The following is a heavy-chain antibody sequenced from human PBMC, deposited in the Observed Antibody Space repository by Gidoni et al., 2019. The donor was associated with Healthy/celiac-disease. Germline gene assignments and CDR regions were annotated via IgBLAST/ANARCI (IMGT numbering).Heavy chain of an antibody. CDR3: ARVIGIVRAPPPRRQYYFDY. CDR2: IYYSGST. CDR1: GGSISSGGYY. Sequence: QVQLQESGPGLVKPSQTLSLTCTVSGGSISSGGYYWSWIRQHPGKGLEWIGYIYYSGSTYYNPSLKSRVTISVDTSKNQFSLKLSSVTAADTAVYYCARVIGIVRAPPPRRQYYFDYWGQGTLVTVSS. D-gene: IGHD3-10*01. J-gene: IGHJ4*02. V-gene: IGHV4-31*03.